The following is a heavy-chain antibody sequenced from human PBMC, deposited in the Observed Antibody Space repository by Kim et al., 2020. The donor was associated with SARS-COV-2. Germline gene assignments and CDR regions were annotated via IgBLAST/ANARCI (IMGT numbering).Heavy chain of an antibody. CDR3: AKDLKAYCGGDCSRGFDY. V-gene: IGHV3-23*01. CDR2: ISGSGGST. J-gene: IGHJ4*02. CDR1: GFTFSSYA. Sequence: GGSLRLSCAASGFTFSSYAMSWVRQAPGKGLEWVSAISGSGGSTYYADSVKGRFTISRDNSKNTLYLQMNSMRAEDTAVYYCAKDLKAYCGGDCSRGFDYWGQGTLVTVSS. D-gene: IGHD2-21*02.